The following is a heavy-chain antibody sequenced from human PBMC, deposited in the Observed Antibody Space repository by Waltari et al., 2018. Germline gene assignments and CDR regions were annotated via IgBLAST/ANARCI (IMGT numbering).Heavy chain of an antibody. Sequence: QVQLQESGPGLVKPSETLSLTCSVSDGPITDYSWSWIRQPPGKALEWIGYIENSGNTNYNPSLKSRVTMSRDTSKNQVSLKVNSVTAADTAVYYCARHLGWGNYFYMDVWGKGSTVIVSS. D-gene: IGHD6-19*01. CDR1: DGPITDYS. CDR2: IENSGNT. CDR3: ARHLGWGNYFYMDV. V-gene: IGHV4-59*01. J-gene: IGHJ6*03.